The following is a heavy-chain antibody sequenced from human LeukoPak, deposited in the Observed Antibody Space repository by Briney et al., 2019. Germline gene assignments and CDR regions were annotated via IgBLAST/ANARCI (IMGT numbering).Heavy chain of an antibody. V-gene: IGHV1-24*01. Sequence: ASVKVSCKVSGYTLTELSMHWVRQAPGKGLEWMGGFDPEDGETIYAQKFQGRVTMTEDTSTGTAYMELSSLRSEDTAVYYCATEPFYDSSGYSPGDYWGQGTLVTVSS. CDR3: ATEPFYDSSGYSPGDY. J-gene: IGHJ4*02. D-gene: IGHD3-22*01. CDR1: GYTLTELS. CDR2: FDPEDGET.